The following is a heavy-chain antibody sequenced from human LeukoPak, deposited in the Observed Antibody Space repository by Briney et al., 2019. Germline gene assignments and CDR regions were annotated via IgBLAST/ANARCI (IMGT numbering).Heavy chain of an antibody. CDR1: GFTFSSYA. Sequence: GGSLRLSCAASGFTFSSYAMSWVRRAPGKGLEWVSAISGSGGSTYYADSVKGRFTISRDNSKNTLYLQMNSLRAEDTAVYYCARSREEDTMIVVVPAFDIWGQGTMVTVSS. CDR2: ISGSGGST. CDR3: ARSREEDTMIVVVPAFDI. D-gene: IGHD3-22*01. V-gene: IGHV3-23*01. J-gene: IGHJ3*02.